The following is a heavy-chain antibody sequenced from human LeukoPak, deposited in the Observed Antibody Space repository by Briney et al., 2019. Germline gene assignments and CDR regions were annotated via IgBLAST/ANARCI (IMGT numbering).Heavy chain of an antibody. CDR1: GFTFDSYG. D-gene: IGHD3-3*01. CDR3: ARDQYDTWSRRGNFDS. J-gene: IGHJ4*02. Sequence: GGSLRLSCAASGFTFDSYGVSWVRQAPGKGLEWVANIKLDGSEKNYVDSVKGRFTISRDNTKNSLYLQMNSLRAEDTAVFYCARDQYDTWSRRGNFDSWGQGTLVIVSS. CDR2: IKLDGSEK. V-gene: IGHV3-7*03.